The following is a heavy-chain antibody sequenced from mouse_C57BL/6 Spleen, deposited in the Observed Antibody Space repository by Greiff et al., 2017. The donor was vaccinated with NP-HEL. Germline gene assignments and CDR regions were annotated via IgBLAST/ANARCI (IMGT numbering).Heavy chain of an antibody. D-gene: IGHD4-1*01. CDR1: GFTFSDYY. Sequence: EVQRMESEGGLVQPGSSMKLSCTASGFTFSDYYMAWVRQVPEKGLEWVANINYDGSSTYYLDSLKSRFIISRDNAKNILYPQMSSLKSEDTATYYCAREDWDEDYAMDYWGQGTSVTVSS. V-gene: IGHV5-16*01. CDR3: AREDWDEDYAMDY. J-gene: IGHJ4*01. CDR2: INYDGSST.